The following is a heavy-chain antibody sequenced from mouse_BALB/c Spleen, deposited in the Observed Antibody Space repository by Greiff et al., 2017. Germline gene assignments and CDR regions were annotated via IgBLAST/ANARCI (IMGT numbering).Heavy chain of an antibody. CDR3: ARRQLGLLYAMDY. CDR2: ILPGSGST. D-gene: IGHD3-1*01. J-gene: IGHJ4*01. CDR1: GYTFSSYW. V-gene: IGHV1-9*01. Sequence: VQGVESGAELMKPGASVKISCKATGYTFSSYWIEWVKQRPGHGLEWIGEILPGSGSTNYNEKFKGKATFTADTSSNTAYMQLSSLTSEDSAVYYCARRQLGLLYAMDYWGQGTSVTVSS.